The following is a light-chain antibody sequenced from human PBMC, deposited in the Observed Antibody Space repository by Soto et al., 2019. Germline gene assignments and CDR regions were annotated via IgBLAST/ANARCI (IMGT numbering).Light chain of an antibody. CDR1: QSVSSS. V-gene: IGKV3-15*01. CDR2: GAS. J-gene: IGKJ1*01. CDR3: QQYNDWPRT. Sequence: EIEMTQSPATLSVSPGERATLSCRASQSVSSSLAWYQQKPGQAPRLIIYGASTRATGIPARFSGSGSGTEFTLTISSLQSEDVAVYYCQQYNDWPRTLGQGTKVDIK.